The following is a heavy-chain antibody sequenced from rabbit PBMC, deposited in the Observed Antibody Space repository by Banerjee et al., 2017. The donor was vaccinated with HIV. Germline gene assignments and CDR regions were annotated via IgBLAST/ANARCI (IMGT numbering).Heavy chain of an antibody. CDR2: IYAGSGSA. D-gene: IGHD4-2*01. V-gene: IGHV1S45*01. Sequence: QEQLVESGGGLVQPEGSLTLTCTASGFSFSNSYYMSWVRQAPGKGLEWIGIIYAGSGSAYYATWVNGRFTISSDNAQNTVDLQMNSLTAADTATYFCARGYPDSTAYELWGPGTLVTVS. J-gene: IGHJ4*01. CDR1: GFSFSNSYY. CDR3: ARGYPDSTAYEL.